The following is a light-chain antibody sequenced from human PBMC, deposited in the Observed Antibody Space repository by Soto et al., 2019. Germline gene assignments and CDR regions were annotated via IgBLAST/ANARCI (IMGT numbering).Light chain of an antibody. J-gene: IGKJ1*01. Sequence: DIQMTQSPSTLSASVGDRVTITCRASQSISSWLAWYQQKAGEAPKFLIYDASTLQIGVPSRFSSSGSGTQFTLTISSLHPDDFATYYCQQYESYSAGTFGQGTKVEIK. V-gene: IGKV1-5*01. CDR2: DAS. CDR1: QSISSW. CDR3: QQYESYSAGT.